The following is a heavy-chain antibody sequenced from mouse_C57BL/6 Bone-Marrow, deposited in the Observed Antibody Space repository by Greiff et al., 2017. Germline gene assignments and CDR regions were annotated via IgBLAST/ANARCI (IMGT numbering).Heavy chain of an antibody. CDR1: GFPFRDYY. D-gene: IGHD3-3*01. CDR2: INYDGSST. V-gene: IGHV5-16*01. Sequence: EVKVVESEGGLVQPGSSMKLSCTASGFPFRDYYMAWVRQVPEKGLEWVANINYDGSSTYYLDSLKSRFIISSDNAKNILYLQMSSLKSEDTATYYCARDKGLYAMDYWGQGTSVTVSS. J-gene: IGHJ4*01. CDR3: ARDKGLYAMDY.